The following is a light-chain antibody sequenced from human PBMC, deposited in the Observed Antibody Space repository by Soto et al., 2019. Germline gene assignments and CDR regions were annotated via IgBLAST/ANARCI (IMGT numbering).Light chain of an antibody. J-gene: IGKJ2*01. CDR3: HQYHDWPPNT. V-gene: IGKV3-15*01. Sequence: EIVMTQSPATLSVSPGERATLSCRASQSVRNNLAWYQQKPGQAPRLLIYDASTRATGFPARFSGSGSVTECTITISSPQSEDFAIYYCHQYHDWPPNTFGQGTKLEIK. CDR2: DAS. CDR1: QSVRNN.